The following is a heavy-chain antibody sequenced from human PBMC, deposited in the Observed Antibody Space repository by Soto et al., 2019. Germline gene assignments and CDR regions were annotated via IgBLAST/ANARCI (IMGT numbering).Heavy chain of an antibody. Sequence: KPSETRSLTCTVSGGPIRGSTYYWGWIRQPPGKGLEWIGSVFYSGSPYYNPSLESRLTISVDTSKNQFSLNLSSVTAADTAVYYCVRHHDRGYSYGDFDFWGQGTLVTVSS. CDR1: GGPIRGSTYY. J-gene: IGHJ4*02. CDR2: VFYSGSP. CDR3: VRHHDRGYSYGDFDF. V-gene: IGHV4-39*01. D-gene: IGHD5-18*01.